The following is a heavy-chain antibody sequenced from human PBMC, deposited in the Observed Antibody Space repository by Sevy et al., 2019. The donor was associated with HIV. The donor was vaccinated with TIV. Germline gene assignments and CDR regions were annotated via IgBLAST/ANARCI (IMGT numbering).Heavy chain of an antibody. D-gene: IGHD6-19*01. Sequence: SETLSLTRTVSGGSISSYYWNWIRQPPGKGLEWIGYIYYSGSTNYNPSLKSRVTISVDTSKNQFSLKVSSVTAADTAVYYCAREISSGWLDYWGQGTLVTVSS. CDR3: AREISSGWLDY. CDR1: GGSISSYY. J-gene: IGHJ4*02. CDR2: IYYSGST. V-gene: IGHV4-59*01.